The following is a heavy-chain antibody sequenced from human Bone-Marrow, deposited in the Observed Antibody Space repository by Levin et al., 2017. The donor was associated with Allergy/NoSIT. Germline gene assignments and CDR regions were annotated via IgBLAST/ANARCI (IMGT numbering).Heavy chain of an antibody. CDR2: IYYTGGT. CDR1: GASIRSYY. V-gene: IGHV4-59*01. Sequence: PSETLSLTCAVSGASIRSYYWSWLRQSPGKGLEWIGLIYYTGGTNYNPSLRNRVTMSVDTSKSQFSLKLSSVAAADTAVYYCAREGENNSFDYWGQGILVTVSS. CDR3: AREGENNSFDY. D-gene: IGHD1/OR15-1a*01. J-gene: IGHJ4*02.